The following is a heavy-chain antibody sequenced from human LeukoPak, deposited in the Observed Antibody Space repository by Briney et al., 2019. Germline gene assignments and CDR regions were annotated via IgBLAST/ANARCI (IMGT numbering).Heavy chain of an antibody. D-gene: IGHD2-2*01. CDR3: AKDLAIVVVPAAIYYYYGMDV. Sequence: GGSLRLSCAASGFTFSSYGMHWARQAPGKGLEWVAVISYDGGNKYYADSVKGRFTISRDNSKNTLYLQMNSLRAEDTAVYYCAKDLAIVVVPAAIYYYYGMDVWGKGTTVTVSS. CDR2: ISYDGGNK. V-gene: IGHV3-30*18. J-gene: IGHJ6*04. CDR1: GFTFSSYG.